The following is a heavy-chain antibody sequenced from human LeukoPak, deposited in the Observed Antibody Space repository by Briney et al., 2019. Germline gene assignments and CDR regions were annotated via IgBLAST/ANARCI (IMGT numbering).Heavy chain of an antibody. J-gene: IGHJ4*02. CDR2: IYYSGSA. Sequence: SETLSLTCTVSGGSISSSSYYWSWLRQPPGKGLDWIGSIYYSGSAYYNPSLKSRVTISVDTSKNQFSLKLSSVTAADTAVYYCTRRGTATTERFDYWGQGTLVTVSS. CDR1: GGSISSSSYY. CDR3: TRRGTATTERFDY. D-gene: IGHD4-11*01. V-gene: IGHV4-39*01.